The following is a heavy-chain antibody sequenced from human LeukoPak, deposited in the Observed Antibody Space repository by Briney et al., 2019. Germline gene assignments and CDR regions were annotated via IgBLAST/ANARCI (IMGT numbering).Heavy chain of an antibody. V-gene: IGHV3-23*01. D-gene: IGHD6-19*01. CDR2: VNGSGYSA. J-gene: IGHJ1*01. Sequence: GGSLRLSCAASGLTFSSYAMSWVRRAPGKGLEWVSSVNGSGYSAYYADSVKGRFTISRDNSKDTLFLQMSTLRVEDTAVYYCAKVVSYSSGWFFHHWGQGTLVTVSS. CDR1: GLTFSSYA. CDR3: AKVVSYSSGWFFHH.